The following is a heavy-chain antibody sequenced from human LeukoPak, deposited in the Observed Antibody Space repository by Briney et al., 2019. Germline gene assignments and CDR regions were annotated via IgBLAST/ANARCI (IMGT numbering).Heavy chain of an antibody. V-gene: IGHV4-31*03. CDR1: GGSISSSSYY. Sequence: SETLSLTCTVSGGSISSSSYYWGWIRQHPGKGLEWIGYIYYSGSTYYNPSLKSRVTISVDTSKNQFSLKLSSVTAADTAVYYCARVRLQSIQHWGQGTLVTVSS. J-gene: IGHJ1*01. CDR2: IYYSGST. CDR3: ARVRLQSIQH.